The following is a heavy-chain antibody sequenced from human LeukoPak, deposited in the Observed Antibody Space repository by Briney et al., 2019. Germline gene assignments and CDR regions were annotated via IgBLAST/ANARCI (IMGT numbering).Heavy chain of an antibody. CDR1: GYFFNTYW. D-gene: IGHD3-10*01. J-gene: IGHJ4*02. CDR3: ARDTGSFTPLDY. CDR2: ISPDDSYT. Sequence: GESLKISCEGSGYFFNTYWVAWVRQPPGKGLEWMGIISPDDSYTRYNPSFASHITISANKSISTAYLQWTSLKASDSAMYYCARDTGSFTPLDYWGQGTLVTVSS. V-gene: IGHV5-51*01.